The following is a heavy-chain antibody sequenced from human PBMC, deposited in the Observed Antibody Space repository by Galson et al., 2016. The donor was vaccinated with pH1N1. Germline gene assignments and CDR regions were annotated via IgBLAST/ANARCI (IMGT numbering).Heavy chain of an antibody. CDR2: TYYSGST. Sequence: TLSLTCTVSGGSISSAFYYWSWIRQHPGKGLEWIGYTYYSGSTYYNPSLKSRVTISVDTSKNQFYLKLSSVTAADTAVYYCAREGEMDVDRTYYFDYWGQGTLVTVSS. J-gene: IGHJ4*02. V-gene: IGHV4-31*03. CDR1: GGSISSAFYY. CDR3: AREGEMDVDRTYYFDY. D-gene: IGHD3-16*01.